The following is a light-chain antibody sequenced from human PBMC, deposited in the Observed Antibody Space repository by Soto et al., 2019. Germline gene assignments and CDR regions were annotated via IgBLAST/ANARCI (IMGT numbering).Light chain of an antibody. V-gene: IGKV3-15*01. J-gene: IGKJ1*01. CDR3: QQYSNWPAWT. Sequence: EEVMTQSPATLSMSPGERATLSCRASQSVRNFLAWYQQKPGQAPRLLIYGASTRATGVPARFSGSGSGTEFTLTISSLQSEDFAVYYCQQYSNWPAWTFGQGTKVEVK. CDR2: GAS. CDR1: QSVRNF.